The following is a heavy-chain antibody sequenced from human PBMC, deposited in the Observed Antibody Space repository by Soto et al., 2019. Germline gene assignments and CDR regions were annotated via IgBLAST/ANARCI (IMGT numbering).Heavy chain of an antibody. CDR2: TNIDGTAT. CDR3: ASQAYDFHLDS. Sequence: EVKLVESGGGLVQPGGSLRLSCTASGFIFRNYWMYWVRQAPGKGPVWVARTNIDGTATSLADSVKGRFTIYRDNAKDTLYLQLTSLRADDTAFYYCASQAYDFHLDSWGQGTRVIVSS. D-gene: IGHD3-3*01. J-gene: IGHJ5*01. V-gene: IGHV3-74*01. CDR1: GFIFRNYW.